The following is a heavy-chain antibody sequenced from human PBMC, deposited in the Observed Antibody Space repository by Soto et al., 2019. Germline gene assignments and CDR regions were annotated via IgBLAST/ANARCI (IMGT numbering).Heavy chain of an antibody. J-gene: IGHJ4*02. CDR2: IYWDDDK. CDR1: GFSLSSSGVG. D-gene: IGHD1-26*01. Sequence: QITLRESGPTRVRPTQPLTLTCNFAGFSLSSSGVGVGWIRQSPGKAPEWLVVIYWDDDKRYNPSLKSRLTNTKDTSNNQVVLTMTNMDPVDTGTYYCAHRALYSGSYWDGGYFDTWGQGIPVTVSP. CDR3: AHRALYSGSYWDGGYFDT. V-gene: IGHV2-5*02.